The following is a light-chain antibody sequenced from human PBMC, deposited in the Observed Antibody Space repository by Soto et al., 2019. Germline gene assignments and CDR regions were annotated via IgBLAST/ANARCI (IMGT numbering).Light chain of an antibody. CDR1: QTISSW. J-gene: IGKJ1*01. CDR3: LQDINYPWT. Sequence: DIQMTQSPSTLSVSVGDRVTITCRASQTISSWLAWYQQKPGKAPKLLIYAASSLQSGVPPRFSGSGSGTDFTLAISSLQPEDSATYYCLQDINYPWTFGQGTKVDIK. V-gene: IGKV1-5*01. CDR2: AAS.